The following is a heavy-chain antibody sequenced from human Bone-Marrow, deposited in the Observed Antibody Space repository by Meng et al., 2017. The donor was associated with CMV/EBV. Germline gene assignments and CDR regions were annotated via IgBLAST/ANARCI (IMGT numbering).Heavy chain of an antibody. Sequence: SETLSLTCAVYGGSFSGYYWSWIRQPPGKGLEWIGEINHSGSTNYNPSLKSRVTISVDTSKNQFSLKLSSVTAADTAVYYCARGFFSNWFDPWGQGTRVTVSS. CDR1: GGSFSGYY. CDR3: ARGFFSNWFDP. CDR2: INHSGST. V-gene: IGHV4-34*01. J-gene: IGHJ5*02.